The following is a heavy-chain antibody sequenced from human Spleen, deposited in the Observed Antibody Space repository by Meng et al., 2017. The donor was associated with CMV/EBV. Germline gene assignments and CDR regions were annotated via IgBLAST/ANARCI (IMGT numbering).Heavy chain of an antibody. CDR3: ATSTPGEGYFDY. CDR2: IYSGGSST. CDR1: GFTFSSYA. J-gene: IGHJ4*02. D-gene: IGHD2-15*01. Sequence: GESLKISCAASGFTFSSYAMSWVRQAPGKGLEWVSVIYSGGSSTYYADSVKGRFTISRDNAKNSVYLQMNSLRADDTAVYYCATSTPGEGYFDYWGQGTLVTVSS. V-gene: IGHV3-23*03.